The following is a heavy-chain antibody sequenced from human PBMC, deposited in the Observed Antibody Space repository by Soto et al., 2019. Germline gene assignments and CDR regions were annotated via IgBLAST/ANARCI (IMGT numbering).Heavy chain of an antibody. CDR3: ARENTVGYCSGGSCYYFDY. V-gene: IGHV3-30-3*01. CDR1: GSTFSTYT. D-gene: IGHD2-15*01. J-gene: IGHJ4*02. Sequence: QVQLVGSGGGVVQPGRTLRLSCATSGSTFSTYTMHWVRQAPGKGLEWVAVISFYEGNKYYAASVKGRFTISRDDSKNTLHLQMNSLRAEDTAVYYCARENTVGYCSGGSCYYFDYWGQGTLVTVSS. CDR2: ISFYEGNK.